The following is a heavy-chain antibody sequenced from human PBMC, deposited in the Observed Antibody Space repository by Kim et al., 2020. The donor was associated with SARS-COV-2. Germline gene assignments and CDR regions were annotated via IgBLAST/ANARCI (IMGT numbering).Heavy chain of an antibody. J-gene: IGHJ6*04. CDR2: INAGKGNT. Sequence: ASVKVSCKASGYSFSSYAIHWVRQAPGQRLEWMGWINAGKGNTKYSQKFQARVTFIRDTSANTAYMELSSLRSEDTAVYFCAGDSGGYCSSTSCLNYGMDVWGEWTAVTVSS. CDR3: AGDSGGYCSSTSCLNYGMDV. V-gene: IGHV1-3*01. CDR1: GYSFSSYA. D-gene: IGHD2-2*01.